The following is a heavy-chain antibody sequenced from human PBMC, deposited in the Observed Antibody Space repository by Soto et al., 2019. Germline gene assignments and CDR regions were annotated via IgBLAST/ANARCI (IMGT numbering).Heavy chain of an antibody. J-gene: IGHJ5*02. Sequence: GGSLRLSCAASGFTFSSYAMSWVRQAPGKGLEWVSAISGSGGSTYYADSVKGRFTISRDNSKNTLYLQMNSLRAEDTAVYYCAKDYSGGYLAGEFDPWGQGTLVTVSS. CDR2: ISGSGGST. V-gene: IGHV3-23*01. D-gene: IGHD3-22*01. CDR1: GFTFSSYA. CDR3: AKDYSGGYLAGEFDP.